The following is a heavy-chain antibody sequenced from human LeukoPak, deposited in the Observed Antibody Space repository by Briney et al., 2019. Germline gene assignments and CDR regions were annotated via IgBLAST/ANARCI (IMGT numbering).Heavy chain of an antibody. J-gene: IGHJ4*02. V-gene: IGHV3-23*01. CDR1: GITLSNYG. D-gene: IGHD3-22*01. CDR3: AKRGVVIRVILVGFHKEAYYFDS. CDR2: ISGSGGRT. Sequence: GGSLRLSCAVSGITLSNYGMSWGRQAPGKGLEWVAGISGSGGRTNYADAVKGRCTISRDNAKNTLFLQMNSLRVEDTAVYFCAKRGVVIRVILVGFHKEAYYFDSWGQGALVTVSS.